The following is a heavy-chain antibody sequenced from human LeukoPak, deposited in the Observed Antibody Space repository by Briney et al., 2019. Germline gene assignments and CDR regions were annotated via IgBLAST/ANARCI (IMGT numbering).Heavy chain of an antibody. CDR1: GFTFSEYW. V-gene: IGHV3-7*04. J-gene: IGHJ4*02. CDR3: TRAFSSWSDYFDY. D-gene: IGHD6-13*01. Sequence: SGGSLRLSCEASGFTFSEYWMSWVRQAPGKGLEWVAIIKEDGSEKFYVGSVKGRFTISRDNAKNSLYLQMDNLRAEDTAVYYCTRAFSSWSDYFDYWGQGTLVTVSS. CDR2: IKEDGSEK.